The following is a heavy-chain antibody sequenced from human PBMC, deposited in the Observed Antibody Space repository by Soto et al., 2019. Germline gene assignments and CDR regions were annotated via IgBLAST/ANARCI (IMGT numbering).Heavy chain of an antibody. CDR3: ARDPPKRFDA. Sequence: EVHLVESGGGLVQPGGSLRLPCVASGFTFSNYWMTWVRQAPGKGLEWVANLNTDGSEIHYVDSVKGRFTVSRDNTKNSLYLQMDSLGADDTAVYYCARDPPKRFDAWGQGTLVTVSS. CDR2: LNTDGSEI. V-gene: IGHV3-7*01. CDR1: GFTFSNYW. J-gene: IGHJ5*02.